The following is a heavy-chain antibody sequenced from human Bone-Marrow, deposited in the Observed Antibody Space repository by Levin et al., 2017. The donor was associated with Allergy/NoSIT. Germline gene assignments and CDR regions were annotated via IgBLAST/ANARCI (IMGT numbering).Heavy chain of an antibody. CDR2: IWDDGSNK. Sequence: LSLTCAASGFTFSSYGMHWVRQAPGKGLEWVAVIWDDGSNKYYADSVKGRFTISRDNSKNTLYLQMNSLRAEDTAVYYCARGTNFWSGYYYYYYGMDVWGKGTTVTVSS. J-gene: IGHJ6*04. D-gene: IGHD3-3*01. V-gene: IGHV3-33*01. CDR3: ARGTNFWSGYYYYYYGMDV. CDR1: GFTFSSYG.